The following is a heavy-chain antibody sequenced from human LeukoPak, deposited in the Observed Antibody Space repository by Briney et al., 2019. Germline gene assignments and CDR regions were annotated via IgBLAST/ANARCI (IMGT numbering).Heavy chain of an antibody. V-gene: IGHV1-18*01. Sequence: ASVKASCKASGYTFTSYGISWVRQAPGQGLEWMGWISAYNGNTNYAQKLQGRVTMTTDTSTSTAYMELRSLRSDDTAVYYCARGVVVPAAGYYYYYMDVWGKGTTVTVSS. CDR2: ISAYNGNT. CDR3: ARGVVVPAAGYYYYYMDV. J-gene: IGHJ6*03. CDR1: GYTFTSYG. D-gene: IGHD2-2*01.